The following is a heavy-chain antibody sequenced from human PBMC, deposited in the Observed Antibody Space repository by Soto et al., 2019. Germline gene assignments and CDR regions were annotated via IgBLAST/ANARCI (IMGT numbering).Heavy chain of an antibody. J-gene: IGHJ4*02. D-gene: IGHD3-10*01. CDR3: TNTRAGFGDLLYIDH. Sequence: QITLKESGPTLVKPTETLTLTCTFSGFSLSTRGEGVHWIRQPPGKSLEWLGLIYWDDDKRYSPSLKTRITITKDTSKKQVVLTMTNMEPVDTATYYCTNTRAGFGDLLYIDHWGQGTRVTVSS. CDR2: IYWDDDK. V-gene: IGHV2-5*02. CDR1: GFSLSTRGEG.